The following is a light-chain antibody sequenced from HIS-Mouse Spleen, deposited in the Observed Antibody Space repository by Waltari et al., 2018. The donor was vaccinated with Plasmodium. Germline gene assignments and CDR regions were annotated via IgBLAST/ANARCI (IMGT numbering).Light chain of an antibody. CDR3: QQYYSFPYT. Sequence: DIQMTQSPSTLSASVGDRVHITCRASQSISSRLAWYQQKPGKAPELLIYAASTLQSGVPSRFSGSGSGTDFTLTISCLQSEDFATYYCQQYYSFPYTFGQGTKLEIK. V-gene: IGKV1-5*01. CDR2: AAS. J-gene: IGKJ2*01. CDR1: QSISSR.